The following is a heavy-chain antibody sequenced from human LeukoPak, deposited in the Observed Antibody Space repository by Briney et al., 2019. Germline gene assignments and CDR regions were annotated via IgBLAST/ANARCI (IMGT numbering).Heavy chain of an antibody. CDR2: INPNSCGT. CDR3: ARVGNHMVRGVIHHSVAP. D-gene: IGHD3-10*01. V-gene: IGHV1-2*02. CDR1: VHTFTGYY. Sequence: ASVKVSCKSSVHTFTGYYMHWVRQAPGQALEWMGWINPNSCGTNYAQKFQDRVTMTRDTSINTAYMELKSLRSDDTAVYYCARVGNHMVRGVIHHSVAPWGQGTLVTVSS. J-gene: IGHJ5*02.